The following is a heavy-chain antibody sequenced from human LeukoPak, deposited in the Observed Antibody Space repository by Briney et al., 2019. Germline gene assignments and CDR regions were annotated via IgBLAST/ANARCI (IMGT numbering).Heavy chain of an antibody. D-gene: IGHD1-1*01. CDR1: GYSFTDYW. CDR2: IYPGDSDT. CDR3: ARHTVESGDY. V-gene: IGHV5-51*01. Sequence: GESLKISCKGSGYSFTDYWIGWVRQMPGKGLEWMGIIYPGDSDTRYSSSFQGQVTISADKSINTAYLQWSSLKASDTAMYYCARHTVESGDYWGQGTLVTVSS. J-gene: IGHJ4*02.